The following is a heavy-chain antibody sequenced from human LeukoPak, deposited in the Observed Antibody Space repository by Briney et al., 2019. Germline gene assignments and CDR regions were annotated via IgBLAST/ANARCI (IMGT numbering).Heavy chain of an antibody. CDR1: GFTVSSNY. CDR2: IYSGGNT. CDR3: ARAHGVTIFGVIMYDAFDV. J-gene: IGHJ3*01. Sequence: GGSLRLSCEVSGFTVSSNYMSWVRQAPGKGLEWVSVIYSGGNTYYADSVKGRFTISRDNSKNTLYLQMNSLRAEDTAVYYCARAHGVTIFGVIMYDAFDVWGQGTMVTVSS. V-gene: IGHV3-53*01. D-gene: IGHD3-3*01.